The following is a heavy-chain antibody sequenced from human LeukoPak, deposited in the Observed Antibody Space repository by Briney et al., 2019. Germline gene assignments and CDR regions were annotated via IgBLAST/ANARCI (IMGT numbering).Heavy chain of an antibody. Sequence: SGPTLVNPTQTLTLTCTFSGFSLSTSGVGVGWIRQPPGKGLEWLALIYWNDDKRYSPSLKSRLTITKDTSKNQVVLTMTNMDPVDTATYYCAHSSPSPQLRFLEWLPYENFDYWGQGTLVTVSS. CDR3: AHSSPSPQLRFLEWLPYENFDY. D-gene: IGHD3-3*01. CDR1: GFSLSTSGVG. J-gene: IGHJ4*02. V-gene: IGHV2-5*01. CDR2: IYWNDDK.